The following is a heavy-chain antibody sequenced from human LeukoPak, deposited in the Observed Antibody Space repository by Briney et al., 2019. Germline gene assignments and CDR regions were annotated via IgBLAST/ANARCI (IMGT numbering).Heavy chain of an antibody. V-gene: IGHV3-21*01. CDR3: AKRYSSGWNFDY. Sequence: GGSLRLSCAASGFTFSSYNMNWVRQAPGKGLEWVSSISSSRTYIHYADSVKGRFTISRDNAKNSLYLQMNSLRAEDTAVYYCAKRYSSGWNFDYWGQGTLVTVSS. J-gene: IGHJ4*02. CDR2: ISSSRTYI. CDR1: GFTFSSYN. D-gene: IGHD6-19*01.